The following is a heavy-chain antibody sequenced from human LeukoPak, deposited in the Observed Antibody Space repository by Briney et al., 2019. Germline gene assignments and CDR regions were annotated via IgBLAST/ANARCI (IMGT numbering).Heavy chain of an antibody. D-gene: IGHD3-3*01. Sequence: GGSLRLSCAASGFTFDDYAMHWVRQAPGKGLEWVSSISSSGTYTYYADSVKGRFTISRDNAKNSLYLQMNSLRVEDTAVYYCAGDPILEWSNNWFDPWGQGTLVTVSS. CDR1: GFTFDDYA. CDR3: AGDPILEWSNNWFDP. J-gene: IGHJ5*02. V-gene: IGHV3-21*01. CDR2: ISSSGTYT.